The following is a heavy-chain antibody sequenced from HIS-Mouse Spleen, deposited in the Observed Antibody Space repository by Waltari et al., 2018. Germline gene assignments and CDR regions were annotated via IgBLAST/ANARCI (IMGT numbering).Heavy chain of an antibody. J-gene: IGHJ4*02. D-gene: IGHD6-19*01. V-gene: IGHV2-70*15. CDR2: IDWDDDK. CDR3: ARIAEGYSSGWYAFDY. Sequence: QVTLRESGPALVKPTQTLPLTCPFSGFSLSTSGMCVSWIRQPPGKALEWLARIDWDDDKYYSTSLKTRLTISKDTSKNQVVLTMTNMDPVDTATYYCARIAEGYSSGWYAFDYWGQGTLVTVSS. CDR1: GFSLSTSGMC.